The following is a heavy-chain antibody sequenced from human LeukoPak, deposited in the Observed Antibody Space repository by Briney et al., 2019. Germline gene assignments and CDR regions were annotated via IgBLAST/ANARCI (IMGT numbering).Heavy chain of an antibody. J-gene: IGHJ5*02. V-gene: IGHV1-2*02. CDR3: ARGPFNPLTLDWFDP. CDR1: GYTFTDYY. Sequence: ASVKVSCKASGYTFTDYYMHWVRQAPGQGLEWMGWIYPNTGGTDYARKFQGRVTMTRDTSISTAYMELSTLGSDDTAVYYCARGPFNPLTLDWFDPRGQGTLVTVSS. CDR2: IYPNTGGT. D-gene: IGHD2/OR15-2a*01.